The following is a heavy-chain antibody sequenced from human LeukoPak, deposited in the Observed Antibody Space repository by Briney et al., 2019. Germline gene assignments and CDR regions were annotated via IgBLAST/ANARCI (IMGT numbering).Heavy chain of an antibody. J-gene: IGHJ4*02. D-gene: IGHD6-19*01. Sequence: ASVNVSCKASGYTFTSYGISWVRQAPGQGLEWMGWISGYNGNTNYAQKLQGRVTMTTDTSTSTVYMELRSLRSDDTAVYYCAREEVRRAVAGYFDNWGQGTLVTVSS. CDR2: ISGYNGNT. V-gene: IGHV1-18*01. CDR1: GYTFTSYG. CDR3: AREEVRRAVAGYFDN.